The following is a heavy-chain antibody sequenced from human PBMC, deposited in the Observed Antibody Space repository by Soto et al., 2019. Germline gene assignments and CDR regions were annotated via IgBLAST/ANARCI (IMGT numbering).Heavy chain of an antibody. CDR3: ARDGLYCGGDCYHFWYFDL. Sequence: ASVKVSCKASGYTFTSYYMHWVRQAPGQRLEWMGWINAGNGNTKSSQRFQGRVTITRDTSASTAYMELSSLRSEDTAVYYCARDGLYCGGDCYHFWYFDLWGRGTLVTVSS. CDR1: GYTFTSYY. V-gene: IGHV1-3*01. J-gene: IGHJ2*01. CDR2: INAGNGNT. D-gene: IGHD2-21*02.